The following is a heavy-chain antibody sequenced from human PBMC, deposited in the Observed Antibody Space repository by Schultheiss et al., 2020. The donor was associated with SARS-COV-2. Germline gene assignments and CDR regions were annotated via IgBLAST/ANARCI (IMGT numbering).Heavy chain of an antibody. CDR2: IWYDGSNK. J-gene: IGHJ4*02. CDR3: AKVFSLPVPMSRSSWYFDY. CDR1: GFTFSSYG. D-gene: IGHD6-13*01. V-gene: IGHV3-33*06. Sequence: GGSLRLSCAASGFTFSSYGMHWVRQAPGKGLEWVAVIWYDGSNKYYADSVKGRFTISRDNSKNTLYLQMNSLRAEDTAVYYCAKVFSLPVPMSRSSWYFDYWGQGTLVTVSS.